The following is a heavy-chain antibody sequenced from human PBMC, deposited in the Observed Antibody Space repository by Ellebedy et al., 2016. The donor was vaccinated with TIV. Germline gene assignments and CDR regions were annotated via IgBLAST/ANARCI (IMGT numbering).Heavy chain of an antibody. Sequence: LSLTCAASGFNLSNNALHWVRQAPGKGLEWLAVISYNGSIQFYADPVKGRFTISRDNSKSMLYLQMNNLRTEDTALYYCAKLGVVIRGDYWGQGTLVTVSS. D-gene: IGHD3-10*01. J-gene: IGHJ1*01. V-gene: IGHV3-30-3*02. CDR3: AKLGVVIRGDY. CDR2: ISYNGSIQ. CDR1: GFNLSNNA.